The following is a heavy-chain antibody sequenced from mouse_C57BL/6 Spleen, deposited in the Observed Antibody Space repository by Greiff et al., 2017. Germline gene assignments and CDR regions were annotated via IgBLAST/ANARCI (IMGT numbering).Heavy chain of an antibody. Sequence: VKLQQPGAELVMPGASVKLSCKASGYTFTSYWMHWVKQRPGQGLEWIGEIDPSDSYTNYNQKFKGKSPLTVDKSSSTAYMQLSSLTSEDSAVYYCARSYYGSRYYFDYWGQGTTLTVSS. D-gene: IGHD1-1*01. CDR1: GYTFTSYW. CDR3: ARSYYGSRYYFDY. CDR2: IDPSDSYT. J-gene: IGHJ2*01. V-gene: IGHV1-69*01.